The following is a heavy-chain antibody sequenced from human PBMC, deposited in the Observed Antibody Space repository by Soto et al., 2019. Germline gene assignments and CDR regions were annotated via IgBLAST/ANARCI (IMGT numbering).Heavy chain of an antibody. CDR2: ISSSSSYI. Sequence: EVQLVESGGGLVKPGGSLRLSCAASGFTFSSYSMNWVRQAPGKGLEWVSSISSSSSYIYYADSVKGRFTISRDNAKNSRYLQMNSLRAEDTAVYYCARNYDFWSGYRYYYYYGMDVWGQGTTCTVSS. CDR1: GFTFSSYS. J-gene: IGHJ6*02. V-gene: IGHV3-21*01. CDR3: ARNYDFWSGYRYYYYYGMDV. D-gene: IGHD3-3*01.